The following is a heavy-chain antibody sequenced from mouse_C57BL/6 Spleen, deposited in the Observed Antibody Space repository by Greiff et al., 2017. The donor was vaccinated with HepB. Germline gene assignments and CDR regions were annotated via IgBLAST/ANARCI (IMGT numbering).Heavy chain of an antibody. D-gene: IGHD1-3*01. J-gene: IGHJ1*03. CDR3: ARSPVGYFDV. Sequence: VQLQQSGAELVMPGASVKLSCKASGYTFTSYWMHWVKQRPGQGLEWIGEIDPSDSYTNYNQKFKGKSTLTVDKSSSTAYMQLSSLTSEDSAVYYCARSPVGYFDVWGTGTTVTVSS. CDR1: GYTFTSYW. CDR2: IDPSDSYT. V-gene: IGHV1-69*01.